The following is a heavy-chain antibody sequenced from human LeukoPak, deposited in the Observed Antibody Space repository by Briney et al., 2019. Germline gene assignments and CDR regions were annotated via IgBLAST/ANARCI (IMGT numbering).Heavy chain of an antibody. J-gene: IGHJ4*02. CDR1: GYTFTGYY. CDR2: IKPNSGDT. CDR3: ASSPGYSTSWYAY. Sequence: GASVKVSCKASGYTFTGYYMHWVRQAPGQGLEWMGWIKPNSGDTDYAHKFQGRVTMTRDTSISTAYMELSRLRSDDTAVYYCASSPGYSTSWYAYWGQGTLVTVSS. D-gene: IGHD6-13*01. V-gene: IGHV1-2*02.